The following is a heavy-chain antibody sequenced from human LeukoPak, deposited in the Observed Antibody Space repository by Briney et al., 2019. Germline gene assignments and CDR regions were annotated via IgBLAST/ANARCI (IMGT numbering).Heavy chain of an antibody. D-gene: IGHD4-17*01. CDR2: INPNSGGT. J-gene: IGHJ6*03. CDR1: GYTFSAYY. V-gene: IGHV1-2*02. Sequence: ASMKVSCKTSGYTFSAYYMHWMRQAPGQRPEWMGWINPNSGGTNYAQKFQGRVTLTRDSSISTAYMELSSLRSEDTAVYYCARVYGDPWYYYYYMDVWGKGTTVTVSS. CDR3: ARVYGDPWYYYYYMDV.